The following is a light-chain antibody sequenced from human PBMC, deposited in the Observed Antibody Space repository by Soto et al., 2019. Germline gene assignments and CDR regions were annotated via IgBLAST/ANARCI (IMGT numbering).Light chain of an antibody. CDR3: CSYAGTSGV. V-gene: IGLV2-23*02. Sequence: QSVLTQPASVSGSPGQSIIISCTGTSSDVGSYNFVSWYQQHPGKAPKLMIYEVSKRPSGVSNRFSGSKSGNTASLTISGLQPEDEADSYCCSYAGTSGVFGGGTKVTVL. J-gene: IGLJ3*02. CDR1: SSDVGSYNF. CDR2: EVS.